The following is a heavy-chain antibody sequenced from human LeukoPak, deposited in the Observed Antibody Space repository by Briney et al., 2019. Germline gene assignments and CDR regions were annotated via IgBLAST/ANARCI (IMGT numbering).Heavy chain of an antibody. CDR2: VYSTGST. CDR1: GGSLTSYY. CDR3: VSATLNTFPH. D-gene: IGHD1/OR15-1a*01. Sequence: SETLSLSCTVSGGSLTSYYWTWIRQSPGEGLEWIGYVYSTGSTNYHPSLKSRVTISLDTSKTQFSLKLHSVTAADTAVYYCVSATLNTFPHWGQGTLVTVSS. J-gene: IGHJ1*01. V-gene: IGHV4-59*01.